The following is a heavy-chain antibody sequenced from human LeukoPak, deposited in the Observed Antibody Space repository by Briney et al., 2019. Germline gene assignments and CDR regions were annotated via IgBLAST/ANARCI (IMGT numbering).Heavy chain of an antibody. J-gene: IGHJ4*02. Sequence: GGSLRLSCAASGFTFSSYGMHWVRQAPGKGLEWVAVISYDGSNKYYADSVKGRFTISRDNSKNTLYLQMNSLRAEDTAVYYCAKVAPIAARLGHFDYWGQGTLVTVSS. CDR2: ISYDGSNK. D-gene: IGHD6-6*01. CDR3: AKVAPIAARLGHFDY. CDR1: GFTFSSYG. V-gene: IGHV3-30*18.